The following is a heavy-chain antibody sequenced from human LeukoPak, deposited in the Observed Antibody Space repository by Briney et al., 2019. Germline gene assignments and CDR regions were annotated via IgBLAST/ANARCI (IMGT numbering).Heavy chain of an antibody. CDR1: GFTFSSYA. D-gene: IGHD3-9*01. CDR3: VKDHLYYDILTGHEGAFEI. CDR2: ISGNGGST. Sequence: GGSLRLCCSASGFTFSSYAVHWVRQAPGKGGEYVSAISGNGGSTYYADSVKGRFTISRDNSKNTLYLQMSSLRAEDTAVYYCVKDHLYYDILTGHEGAFEIRGQGTMWSVSS. V-gene: IGHV3-64D*09. J-gene: IGHJ3*02.